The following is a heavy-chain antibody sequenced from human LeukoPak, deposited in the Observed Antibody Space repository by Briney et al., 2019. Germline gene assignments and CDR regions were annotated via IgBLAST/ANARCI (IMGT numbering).Heavy chain of an antibody. CDR3: ARWLELMRNFDW. V-gene: IGHV3-7*01. D-gene: IGHD5-24*01. CDR1: GFTFSDYW. CDR2: IKQDGSER. J-gene: IGHJ4*02. Sequence: GGSLRLSCVGSGFTFSDYWMSWVRQAPGKGLEWVANIKQDGSERDYVDALKGRFTISRDNAKNSLYLQMNSLRAEDTAVYYCARWLELMRNFDWWGQGTLVTVSS.